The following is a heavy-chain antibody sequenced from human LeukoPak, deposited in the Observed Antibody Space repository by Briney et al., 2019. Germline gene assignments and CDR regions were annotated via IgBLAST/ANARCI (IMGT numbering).Heavy chain of an antibody. CDR2: ISAYNGNT. CDR1: GYTFTSYA. D-gene: IGHD2-8*01. CDR3: ARDRFMLPYYYYYGMDV. Sequence: GASVKVSCKASGYTFTSYAISWVRQAPGQGLEWMGWISAYNGNTNYAQKLQGRVTMTTDTSTSTAYMELRSLRSDDTAVYYCARDRFMLPYYYYYGMDVWGQGTTVTVSS. V-gene: IGHV1-18*01. J-gene: IGHJ6*02.